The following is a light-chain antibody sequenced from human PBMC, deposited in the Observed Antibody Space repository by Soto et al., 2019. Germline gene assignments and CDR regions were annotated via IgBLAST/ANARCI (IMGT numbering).Light chain of an antibody. CDR3: CSYAGSSTVV. CDR1: SSDVGSYNL. J-gene: IGLJ2*01. V-gene: IGLV2-23*01. Sequence: QSALTQPASVSGSPGQSITISCTGTSSDVGSYNLVSWYQQHPGKAPKLMIYEGSKRPSGVSNRFAGSKSGNTASLTISGLQAEDEDDYYCCSYAGSSTVVFGGGTTLTVL. CDR2: EGS.